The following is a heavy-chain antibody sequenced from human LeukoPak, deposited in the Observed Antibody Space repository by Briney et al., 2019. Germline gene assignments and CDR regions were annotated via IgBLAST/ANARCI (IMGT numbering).Heavy chain of an antibody. Sequence: GGSLRLSCAASGFTFSSYGMRWVRQAPGKGLEGVAFIRYDGSNKYYADSVKGRFTISRDNSKNTLYLQMNSLRAEDTAVYYCAKGRGSARHAFDIWGQGTMVTVSS. J-gene: IGHJ3*02. V-gene: IGHV3-30*02. CDR2: IRYDGSNK. CDR3: AKGRGSARHAFDI. D-gene: IGHD6-6*01. CDR1: GFTFSSYG.